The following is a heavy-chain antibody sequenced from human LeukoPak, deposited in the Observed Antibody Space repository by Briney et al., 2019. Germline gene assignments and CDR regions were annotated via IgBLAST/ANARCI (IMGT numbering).Heavy chain of an antibody. J-gene: IGHJ4*02. V-gene: IGHV3-74*03. CDR2: INSDGTST. CDR1: GFAFSTYW. CDR3: ARGGSPSDY. Sequence: PGGSLRLSCAASGFAFSTYWMHWVRQVPGKGLVWVSRINSDGTSTTYADSVKGRFTISRDNAKNTLYLQMDSLRAEDTAVYYCARGGSPSDYWGQGTLVTVSS. D-gene: IGHD3-16*01.